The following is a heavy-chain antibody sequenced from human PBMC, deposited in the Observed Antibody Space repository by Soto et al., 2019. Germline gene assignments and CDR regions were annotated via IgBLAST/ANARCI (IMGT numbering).Heavy chain of an antibody. J-gene: IGHJ4*02. V-gene: IGHV1-69*13. D-gene: IGHD3-22*01. CDR3: ARDPWRYYDSSGYYTLGY. Sequence: SVKVSCKASGGTFSSYAISWVRQAPGQGLEWMGGIIPIFGTANYAQKFQGRVTITADESTSTAYMELSSLRSEDTAVYYCARDPWRYYDSSGYYTLGYWGQGTLVTVSS. CDR2: IIPIFGTA. CDR1: GGTFSSYA.